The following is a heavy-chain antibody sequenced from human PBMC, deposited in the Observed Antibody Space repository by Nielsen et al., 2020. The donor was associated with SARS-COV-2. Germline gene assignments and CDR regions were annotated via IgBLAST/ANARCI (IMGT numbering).Heavy chain of an antibody. CDR2: IDWDDDK. J-gene: IGHJ3*02. Sequence: SGPTLVKPTQTLTLTCTFSGFSLSTSGMCVSWIRQPPGKALEWLARIDWDDDKYYSTSLKTRLTISKDTSKNQVVLTMTNMDPVDTATYYCARIPNSNYYDSSGHRASDIWGQGTMVTVSS. CDR3: ARIPNSNYYDSSGHRASDI. V-gene: IGHV2-70*11. CDR1: GFSLSTSGMC. D-gene: IGHD3-22*01.